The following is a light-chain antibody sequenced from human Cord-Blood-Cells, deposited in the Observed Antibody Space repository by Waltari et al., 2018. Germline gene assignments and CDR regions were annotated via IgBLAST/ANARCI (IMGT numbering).Light chain of an antibody. CDR1: GSAVRSYNL. J-gene: IGLJ1*01. CDR3: CSYAGSSTFV. Sequence: QSALTQPASVSGSPGQSITISCTGTGSAVRSYNLLSWYQQHPGKAPKLMIYEGSKRPSGVSNRFSGSKSGNTASLTISGLQAEDEADYYCCSYAGSSTFVFGTGTKVTVL. CDR2: EGS. V-gene: IGLV2-23*01.